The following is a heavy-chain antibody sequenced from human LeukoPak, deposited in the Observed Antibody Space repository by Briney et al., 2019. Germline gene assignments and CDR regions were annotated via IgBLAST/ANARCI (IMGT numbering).Heavy chain of an antibody. J-gene: IGHJ4*02. D-gene: IGHD2-15*01. V-gene: IGHV3-30*02. CDR3: AKDVGGGYYSWGGDY. Sequence: GGSLRLSCAASGFTFSIYGMHWVRQAPGKGLEWVAFIRYDGSYKYYADSVKGRFTISRDNSKNTLFLQMNRLRPEDTALYYWAKDVGGGYYSWGGDYWGQGTLVTVSS. CDR2: IRYDGSYK. CDR1: GFTFSIYG.